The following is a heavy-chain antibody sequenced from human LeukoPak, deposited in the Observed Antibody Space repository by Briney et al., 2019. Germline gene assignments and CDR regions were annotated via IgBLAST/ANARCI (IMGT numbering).Heavy chain of an antibody. Sequence: ASVKVSCKASRYTFTGYYMHWVRQAPGQGLEWMGWINPNSGGTNYAQKFQGRVTMTRDTSISTAYMELSRLRSDDTAVYYCARASTYSSGWYSYWGQGTLVTVSS. CDR2: INPNSGGT. CDR3: ARASTYSSGWYSY. D-gene: IGHD6-19*01. J-gene: IGHJ4*02. V-gene: IGHV1-2*02. CDR1: RYTFTGYY.